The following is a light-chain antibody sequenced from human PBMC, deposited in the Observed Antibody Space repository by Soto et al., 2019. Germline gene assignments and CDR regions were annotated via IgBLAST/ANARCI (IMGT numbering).Light chain of an antibody. Sequence: EIVMTQSPATLSVSPGERATLSCRASQSVSSNLAWYQQKPGQAPRLLIYGASTRATGIPARFSGSGSGTEFSLTNSNLQTADFAVYDCQHYNNWPPWTFGQGTKVEIK. CDR2: GAS. V-gene: IGKV3-15*01. J-gene: IGKJ1*01. CDR3: QHYNNWPPWT. CDR1: QSVSSN.